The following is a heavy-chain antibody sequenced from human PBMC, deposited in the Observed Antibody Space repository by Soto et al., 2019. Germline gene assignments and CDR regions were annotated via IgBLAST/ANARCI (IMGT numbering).Heavy chain of an antibody. CDR2: MWFDGKHQ. Sequence: GGSLRLSCAASGFTFTTYGMHWVRQAPGKGLEWVAVMWFDGKHQYYADSVKGRFTISRDNSKNTLYLQMNSLRADDTALYYCARWTYYDSSGYYYVFDYWGQGTLVTVSS. CDR3: ARWTYYDSSGYYYVFDY. V-gene: IGHV3-33*01. CDR1: GFTFTTYG. D-gene: IGHD3-22*01. J-gene: IGHJ4*02.